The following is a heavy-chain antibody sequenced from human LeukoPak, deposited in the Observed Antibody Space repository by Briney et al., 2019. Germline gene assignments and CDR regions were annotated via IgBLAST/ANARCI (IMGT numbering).Heavy chain of an antibody. D-gene: IGHD3-16*01. J-gene: IGHJ5*02. CDR2: INHSGST. CDR1: GGSFSGYY. CDR3: ARDNGEVNP. Sequence: SETLSLTCAVYGGSFSGYYWSWIRQPPGKGLEWIGEINHSGSTNYNPSLKSRVTISVDTSKNQFSLKLSSVTAADTAVYSCARDNGEVNPWGQGTLVTVSS. V-gene: IGHV4-34*01.